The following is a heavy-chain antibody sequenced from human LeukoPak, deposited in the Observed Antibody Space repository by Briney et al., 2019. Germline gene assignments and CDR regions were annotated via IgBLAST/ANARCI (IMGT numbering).Heavy chain of an antibody. Sequence: GSLRLSCAASGFTFSSYGMHWVRQAPGKGLEWVAVISHDGSNKHYADSVKGRFTISRDNSKNTLYLQMNSLRAEDTAVYYCAKEIWPTVTTPGWTYFDYWGQGALVTVSS. CDR2: ISHDGSNK. V-gene: IGHV3-30*18. J-gene: IGHJ4*02. D-gene: IGHD4-17*01. CDR3: AKEIWPTVTTPGWTYFDY. CDR1: GFTFSSYG.